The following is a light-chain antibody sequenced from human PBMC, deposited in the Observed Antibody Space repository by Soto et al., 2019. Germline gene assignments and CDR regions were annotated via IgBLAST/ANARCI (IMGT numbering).Light chain of an antibody. J-gene: IGLJ1*01. CDR1: ISNIESNT. Sequence: QSLLTQPPSASGTPGQRVTISCSGSISNIESNTVTWYQQLPGTAPKLVIYSNYDRPSGVPDRFSGSTSGTSASLVIRGLQSEDEADYYCAAWDDILNGYVFGGGTKVTVL. CDR3: AAWDDILNGYV. V-gene: IGLV1-44*01. CDR2: SNY.